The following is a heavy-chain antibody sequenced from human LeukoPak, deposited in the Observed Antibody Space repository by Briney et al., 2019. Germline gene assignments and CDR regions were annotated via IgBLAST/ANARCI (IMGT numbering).Heavy chain of an antibody. J-gene: IGHJ4*02. V-gene: IGHV3-48*04. Sequence: GGSLRPSCAASGFSFSTYSMNWVRQAPGKGLEWVSYIVGSSSTIYYADSVKGRFTISRDNAKNSLYLQMDSLRAEDTAVYYCATDSPETAAFDYWGQGTLVTVSS. CDR1: GFSFSTYS. D-gene: IGHD1-1*01. CDR3: ATDSPETAAFDY. CDR2: IVGSSSTI.